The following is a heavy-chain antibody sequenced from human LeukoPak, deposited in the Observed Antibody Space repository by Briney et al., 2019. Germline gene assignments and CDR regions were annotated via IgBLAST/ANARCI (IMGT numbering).Heavy chain of an antibody. V-gene: IGHV4-4*02. CDR2: TYHSDYT. Sequence: SGTLSLTCTVSGDSITSSHWWSWIRQSPGKGLEWIGNTYHSDYTNYNPSLKGRATISVDTSKNQFSLKLSSVTAADTAIYYCARVSGEADYWGQGTLVTVSS. J-gene: IGHJ4*02. CDR1: GDSITSSHW. CDR3: ARVSGEADY. D-gene: IGHD3-16*01.